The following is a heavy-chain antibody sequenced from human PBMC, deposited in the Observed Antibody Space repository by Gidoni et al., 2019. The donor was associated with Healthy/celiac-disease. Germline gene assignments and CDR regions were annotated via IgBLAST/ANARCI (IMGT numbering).Heavy chain of an antibody. CDR2: IYYSGRT. D-gene: IGHD1-26*01. J-gene: IGHJ4*02. V-gene: IGHV4-39*07. Sequence: QLQLQESGPGLVKPSATLSLTCTVSGGSISSSSYYWGWIRQPPGTGLEWIGSIYYSGRTYYNPSLKSRVTISVDTSKNQFSLKLSSVTAADTAVYYCARGRLGGDYWGQGTLVTVSS. CDR3: ARGRLGGDY. CDR1: GGSISSSSYY.